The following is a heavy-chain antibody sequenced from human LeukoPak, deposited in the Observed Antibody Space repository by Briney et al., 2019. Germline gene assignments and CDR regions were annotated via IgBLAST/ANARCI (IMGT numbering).Heavy chain of an antibody. D-gene: IGHD6-19*01. J-gene: IGHJ4*02. CDR2: IYTSGST. CDR3: AGAVAGPFDY. Sequence: PSETLSLTCTVSGGSISSGSYYWSWIRQPAGKGLEWIGRIYTSGSTNYNPSLKSRVTISVDTSKNQFSLKLSSVTAADTAVYYCAGAVAGPFDYWGQGTLVTVSS. V-gene: IGHV4-61*02. CDR1: GGSISSGSYY.